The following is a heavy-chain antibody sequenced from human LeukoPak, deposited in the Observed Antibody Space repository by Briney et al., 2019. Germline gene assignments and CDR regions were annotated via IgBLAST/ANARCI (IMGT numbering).Heavy chain of an antibody. D-gene: IGHD5-12*01. CDR1: GYTFTSYD. V-gene: IGHV1-8*01. J-gene: IGHJ5*02. Sequence: ASVKVSCKASGYTFTSYDVNWVRQATGQGLEWMGWMNPNSGNTGYAQKFQGRVTMTRNTSISTAYMELSSLRSEDTAVYYCARGLVGSGYGIWFDPWGQGTLVTVSS. CDR3: ARGLVGSGYGIWFDP. CDR2: MNPNSGNT.